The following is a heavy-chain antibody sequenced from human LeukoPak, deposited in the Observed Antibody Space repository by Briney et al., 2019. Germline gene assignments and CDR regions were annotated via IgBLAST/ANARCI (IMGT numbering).Heavy chain of an antibody. Sequence: SETLSLTCIVSDYSISGSPYSWGWVRQPPGKGLEWIGSSYETGRTYYNPSLKSRVTISVDRSKNQFSLRLTSVTAADTAVYFCVSSSWAFDFWGQGTLVSVSS. CDR2: SYETGRT. CDR3: VSSSWAFDF. J-gene: IGHJ4*02. D-gene: IGHD6-13*01. CDR1: DYSISGSPYS. V-gene: IGHV4-39*01.